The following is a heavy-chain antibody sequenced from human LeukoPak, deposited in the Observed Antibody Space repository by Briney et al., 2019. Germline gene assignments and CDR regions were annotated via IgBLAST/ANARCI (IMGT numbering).Heavy chain of an antibody. CDR1: GYTFTSYY. CDR2: INPNSGGT. J-gene: IGHJ4*02. V-gene: IGHV1-2*02. Sequence: GASVKVSCKASGYTFTSYYMHWVRQAPGQGLEWMGWINPNSGGTNYAQKFQGRVTMTRDTSISTAYMELSRLRSDDTAVYYCAREPHLYSSSSVDYWGQGTLVTVSS. CDR3: AREPHLYSSSSVDY. D-gene: IGHD6-6*01.